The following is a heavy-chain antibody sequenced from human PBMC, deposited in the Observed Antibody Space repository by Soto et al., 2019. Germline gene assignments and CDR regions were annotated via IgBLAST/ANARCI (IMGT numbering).Heavy chain of an antibody. CDR3: GRGGDAYKMWRS. D-gene: IGHD1-1*01. CDR1: GSSVSSGIYY. Sequence: QVQLQESGPGLVKPSETLSLTCSVSGSSVSSGIYYWSWIRQPPGKGLEGIGYIHFSGSITYNPTLRRRVTISVDTSKNQLSLHLTSVTAADTAMYYCGRGGDAYKMWRSWGQGTLVTVSP. CDR2: IHFSGSI. V-gene: IGHV4-61*01. J-gene: IGHJ5*02.